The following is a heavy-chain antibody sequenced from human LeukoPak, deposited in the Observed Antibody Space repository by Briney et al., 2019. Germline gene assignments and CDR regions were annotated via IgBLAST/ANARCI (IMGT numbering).Heavy chain of an antibody. CDR1: GFTFSSYS. J-gene: IGHJ6*02. Sequence: KPGGSLRLSCTASGFTFSSYSMNWVRQAPGKGLGWVSSISSSSTYIYYADSVKGRFTISRDNAKNSLYLQMNSLRAEDTAVYYCARADDFWSGYFPPHYGMYVWGQGTTVTVSS. V-gene: IGHV3-21*01. CDR3: ARADDFWSGYFPPHYGMYV. CDR2: ISSSSTYI. D-gene: IGHD3-3*01.